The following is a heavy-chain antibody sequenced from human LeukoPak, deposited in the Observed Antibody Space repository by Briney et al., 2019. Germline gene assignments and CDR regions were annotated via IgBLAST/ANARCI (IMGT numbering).Heavy chain of an antibody. V-gene: IGHV4-34*01. CDR2: INHSGST. D-gene: IGHD1-7*01. J-gene: IGHJ3*01. CDR3: ARVAYNWNYLSAFDL. CDR1: GGSFSGYY. Sequence: SETLSLTCAVYGGSFSGYYWSWIRQPPGKGLEWIGEINHSGSTNYNPSLKSRVTISVDTSKNQFSLKLSSVTAADTAVYYCARVAYNWNYLSAFDLWGQGTMVTVSS.